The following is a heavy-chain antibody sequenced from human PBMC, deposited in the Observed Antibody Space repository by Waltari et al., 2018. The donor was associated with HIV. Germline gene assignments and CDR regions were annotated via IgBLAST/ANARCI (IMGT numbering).Heavy chain of an antibody. Sequence: QVQLVQSGVEVKKPGASVKVSCKASGYTFTHYGISWVRQAPGQGLEWMGWISTYDTNTNYSQKLQDRVTLTTDTSTGTAYMELASLRSDDTAVYYCARDRWFGESHYYYYYGMDVLGQGTTVTVSS. D-gene: IGHD3-10*01. CDR3: ARDRWFGESHYYYYYGMDV. CDR2: ISTYDTNT. CDR1: GYTFTHYG. V-gene: IGHV1-18*01. J-gene: IGHJ6*02.